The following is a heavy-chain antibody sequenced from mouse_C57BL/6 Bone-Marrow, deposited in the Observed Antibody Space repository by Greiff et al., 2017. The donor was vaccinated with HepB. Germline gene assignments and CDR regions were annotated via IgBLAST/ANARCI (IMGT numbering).Heavy chain of an antibody. CDR3: ARDRDYYGSSPSYYFDY. D-gene: IGHD1-1*01. Sequence: EVQVVESGGGLVKPGGSLKLSCAASGFTFSSYAMSWVRQTPEKRLEWVATISDGGSYTYYPDNVKGRFTISRDNAKNNLYLQMSHLKSEDTAMYYCARDRDYYGSSPSYYFDYWGQGTTLTVSS. V-gene: IGHV5-4*01. CDR1: GFTFSSYA. CDR2: ISDGGSYT. J-gene: IGHJ2*01.